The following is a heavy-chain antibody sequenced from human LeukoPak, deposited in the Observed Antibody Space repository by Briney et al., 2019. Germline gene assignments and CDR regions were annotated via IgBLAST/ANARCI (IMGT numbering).Heavy chain of an antibody. V-gene: IGHV4-34*01. Sequence: SETLSLTCTVYGGSFSGYYWTWIRQPPGKGLEWIGEINHSGSTNYNPSLKSRVTISVDTSKNQFSLKLSSVTAADTAVYYCARGKGSGWTFDYWGQGTLVTVSS. D-gene: IGHD6-19*01. CDR2: INHSGST. CDR3: ARGKGSGWTFDY. CDR1: GGSFSGYY. J-gene: IGHJ4*02.